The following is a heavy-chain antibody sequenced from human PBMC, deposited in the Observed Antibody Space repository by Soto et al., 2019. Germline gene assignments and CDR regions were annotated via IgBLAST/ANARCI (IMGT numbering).Heavy chain of an antibody. J-gene: IGHJ4*02. Sequence: QLQLQESGPGLVQPSETLSLTCTVSGVSISSHGYFWGWIRQPPGKGLEWIGMISYRGSTYYSPSLKSRLTIAADTSKTQLSLRLSSVTAADTAVFHCMSYNSGWKYWGQGTEVTVSS. D-gene: IGHD5-12*01. CDR2: ISYRGST. CDR3: MSYNSGWKY. V-gene: IGHV4-39*01. CDR1: GVSISSHGYF.